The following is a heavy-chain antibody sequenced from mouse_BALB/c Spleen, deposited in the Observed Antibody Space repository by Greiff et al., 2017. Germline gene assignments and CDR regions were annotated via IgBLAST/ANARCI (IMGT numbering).Heavy chain of an antibody. J-gene: IGHJ4*01. CDR3: ARDEGGAMDY. V-gene: IGHV7-3*02. CDR2: IRNKANGYTT. Sequence: EVKLMESGGGLVQPGGSLRLSCATSGFTFTDYYMSWVRQPPGKALGWLGFIRNKANGYTTEYSASVKGRFTISRDNSQSILYLQMNTLRAEDSATYYCARDEGGAMDYWGQGTSVTVSS. CDR1: GFTFTDYY.